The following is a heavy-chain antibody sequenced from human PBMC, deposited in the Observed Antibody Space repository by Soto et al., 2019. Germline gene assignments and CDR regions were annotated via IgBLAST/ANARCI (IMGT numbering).Heavy chain of an antibody. Sequence: EVQLVASGGGVVQSGGSLRLSCAASGFTLTTYWMTWVRQAPGKGLEWVANINQDESEKYYVDSVKGRFTISRDIAKSSVYLQMNSLRADDTAVYFCARGSGLATPFDFWGQGTLVTVSS. D-gene: IGHD6-19*01. J-gene: IGHJ4*02. CDR1: GFTLTTYW. V-gene: IGHV3-7*03. CDR2: INQDESEK. CDR3: ARGSGLATPFDF.